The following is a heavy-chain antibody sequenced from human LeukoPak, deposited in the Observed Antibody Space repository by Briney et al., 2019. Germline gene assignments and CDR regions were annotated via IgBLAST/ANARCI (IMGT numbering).Heavy chain of an antibody. CDR1: GFTFGGYG. CDR2: IAYDGSRA. V-gene: IGHV3-33*01. Sequence: GRSLRLSCVGSGFTFGGYGMHWFRQTPGKGLEWVAVIAYDGSRAFYADSVKGRFTISRDNSKNTMSVQMDDLRAEDTAVYYCTRYNNDHFDYWGQGTLVTVSS. CDR3: TRYNNDHFDY. D-gene: IGHD1-14*01. J-gene: IGHJ4*02.